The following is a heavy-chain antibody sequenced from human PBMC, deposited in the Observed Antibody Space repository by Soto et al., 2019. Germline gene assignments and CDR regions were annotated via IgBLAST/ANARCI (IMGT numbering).Heavy chain of an antibody. J-gene: IGHJ2*01. CDR1: GYTFTSYD. Sequence: QVQLVQSGAEVKKPGASVKVSCKASGYTFTSYDINWVRQATGQGLEWMGWMNPNSGNTGYAQKFQSRVTMTRNTCISTAYMELSSLRSADTAVYSCASQAILTGYYVNWYFDLWGRGTLVTVSS. V-gene: IGHV1-8*01. D-gene: IGHD3-9*01. CDR2: MNPNSGNT. CDR3: ASQAILTGYYVNWYFDL.